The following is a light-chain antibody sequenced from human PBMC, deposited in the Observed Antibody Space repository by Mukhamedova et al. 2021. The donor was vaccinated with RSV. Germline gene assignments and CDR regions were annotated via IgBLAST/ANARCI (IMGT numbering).Light chain of an antibody. Sequence: QLPGRAPKLLICDNNNRPSGVPDRFSVSKSGTSASLAITGLQAEDEADYYCQSFDSTLSNLLFGGGTKLTVL. J-gene: IGLJ2*01. CDR2: DNN. V-gene: IGLV1-40*01. CDR3: QSFDSTLSNLL.